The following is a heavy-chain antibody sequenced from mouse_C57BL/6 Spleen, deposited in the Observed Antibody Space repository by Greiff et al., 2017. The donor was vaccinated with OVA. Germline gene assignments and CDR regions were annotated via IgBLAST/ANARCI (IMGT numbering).Heavy chain of an antibody. CDR3: ARDYCGSSFDY. D-gene: IGHD1-1*01. CDR2: IHPNSGST. V-gene: IGHV1-64*01. CDR1: GYTFTSYW. J-gene: IGHJ2*01. Sequence: VQLQQPGPELVKPGASVSFSCTASGYTFTSYWLHWVKQRPGQGLEWIGMIHPNSGSTNYNETFKSKATMTVDKSASTAYMKLSSLTSEDSAVYYCARDYCGSSFDYWGQGTTLTVSS.